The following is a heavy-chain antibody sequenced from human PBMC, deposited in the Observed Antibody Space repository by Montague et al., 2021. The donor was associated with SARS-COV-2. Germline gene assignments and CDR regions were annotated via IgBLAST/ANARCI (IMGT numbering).Heavy chain of an antibody. V-gene: IGHV4-34*01. CDR1: GGSLSGDH. Sequence: SETLSLTCAVYGGSLSGDHWSWIRQPPGKGLEWIVEVNHSGHTNXNVXLKSGVTMSVDTSKSQFSLKVRSVTAADTAVYYCARGPVGVAARLRYYFDQWGREPWSPSPQ. J-gene: IGHJ4*02. CDR2: VNHSGHT. D-gene: IGHD6-6*01. CDR3: ARGPVGVAARLRYYFDQ.